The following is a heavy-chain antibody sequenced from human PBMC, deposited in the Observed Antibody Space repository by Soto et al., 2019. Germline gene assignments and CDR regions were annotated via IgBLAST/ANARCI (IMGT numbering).Heavy chain of an antibody. CDR3: ARDDADY. CDR2: INEYGREM. Sequence: EVQLVESGGGLVQPGGSLRLSCAASGFSLTNYWMQWVRQAPGKGLEWVASINEYGREMYYVDSVRGRFTISRDIAENSLYLQMNGLRAEDTAMYYCARDDADYVGQGTLVTVSS. J-gene: IGHJ4*02. V-gene: IGHV3-7*03. CDR1: GFSLTNYW.